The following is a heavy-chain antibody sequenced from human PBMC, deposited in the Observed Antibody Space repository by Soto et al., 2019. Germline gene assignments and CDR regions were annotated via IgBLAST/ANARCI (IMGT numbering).Heavy chain of an antibody. CDR2: IIPIFGTA. CDR1: GGTFSSYA. D-gene: IGHD3-22*01. CDR3: ARVAPRSGYYRLKEYYFDY. J-gene: IGHJ4*02. Sequence: GASVKVSCKASGGTFSSYAISWMRQAPGQGLEWMGGIIPIFGTANYAQTFQGRVTITADESTSTAYMDLSSRRSEDTAVYYCARVAPRSGYYRLKEYYFDYWGQGTRVTVPS. V-gene: IGHV1-69*13.